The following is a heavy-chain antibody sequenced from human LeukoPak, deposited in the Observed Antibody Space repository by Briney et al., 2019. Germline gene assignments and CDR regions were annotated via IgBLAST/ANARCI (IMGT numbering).Heavy chain of an antibody. V-gene: IGHV4-59*08. CDR3: ASSSSSGWYDY. J-gene: IGHJ4*02. CDR2: IYYSGST. D-gene: IGHD6-19*01. CDR1: GGSFSGYY. Sequence: SETLSLTCAVYGGSFSGYYWTWIRQPPGKGLEWIGYIYYSGSTNYNPSLKSRVTISVDTSKNQFSLKLNSVTAADTAVYYCASSSSSGWYDYWGQGTLVTVSS.